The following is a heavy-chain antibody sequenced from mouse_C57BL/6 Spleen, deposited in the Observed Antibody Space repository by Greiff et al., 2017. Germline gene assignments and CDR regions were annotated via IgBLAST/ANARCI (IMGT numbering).Heavy chain of an antibody. CDR2: IDPETGGT. V-gene: IGHV1-15*01. J-gene: IGHJ3*01. CDR3: TRSAAWFAY. Sequence: VQLQQSGAELVRPGASVTLSCKASGYTFTDYEMHWVKQTPVHGLEWIGAIDPETGGTAYNQKFTGKAILTADKSSSTAYMELRSLTSEDSAVYYCTRSAAWFAYWGQGTLVTVSA. CDR1: GYTFTDYE.